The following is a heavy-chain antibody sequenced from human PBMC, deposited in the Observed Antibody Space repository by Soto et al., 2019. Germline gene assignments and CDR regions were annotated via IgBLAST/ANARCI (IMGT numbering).Heavy chain of an antibody. CDR1: GYTFTSYG. CDR2: ISAYNGNT. D-gene: IGHD6-13*01. J-gene: IGHJ6*02. Sequence: QVQLVQSGAEVKKPGASVKVSCKASGYTFTSYGISWVRQAPGQGLEWMGWISAYNGNTNYAQKLQGRVTMTTDTSTSTAYMELRSLRSDDTAVYYCARGSSSWYFMSQYYYYGMDVWGQGTTVTVSS. V-gene: IGHV1-18*01. CDR3: ARGSSSWYFMSQYYYYGMDV.